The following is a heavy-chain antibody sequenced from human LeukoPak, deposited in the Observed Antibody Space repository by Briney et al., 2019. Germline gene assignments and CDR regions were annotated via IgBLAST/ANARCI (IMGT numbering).Heavy chain of an antibody. V-gene: IGHV3-30-3*01. CDR2: VSSDGSST. CDR3: ARAVYDFWSGEGAYFDY. Sequence: GGSLRLSCAASGFTFSGFTLHWVRQAPGKGLEWVAAVSSDGSSTEYADSMKGRFTISRDNSKNTLYLQMNSVRSEDTAVYYCARAVYDFWSGEGAYFDYWGQGTLVTVSS. CDR1: GFTFSGFT. J-gene: IGHJ4*02. D-gene: IGHD3-3*01.